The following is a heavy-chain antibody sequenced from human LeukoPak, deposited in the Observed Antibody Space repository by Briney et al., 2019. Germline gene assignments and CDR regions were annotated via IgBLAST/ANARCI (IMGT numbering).Heavy chain of an antibody. D-gene: IGHD4-23*01. CDR2: IYYSGST. CDR3: ATLTGGDDAFDI. J-gene: IGHJ3*02. Sequence: SETLSLTCTVSGGSISSSSYYWGWIRQPPGKGLEWIGSIYYSGSTYYNPSLKSRVTISVDTSKNQFSLKLSSVTPADTAVYYCATLTGGDDAFDIWGQGTMVTVSS. V-gene: IGHV4-39*07. CDR1: GGSISSSSYY.